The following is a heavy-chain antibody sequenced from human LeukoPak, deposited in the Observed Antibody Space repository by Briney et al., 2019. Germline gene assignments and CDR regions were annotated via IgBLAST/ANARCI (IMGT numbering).Heavy chain of an antibody. V-gene: IGHV3-7*01. CDR2: IKQDGSEK. J-gene: IGHJ4*02. Sequence: PRGSLRLSCAASGFTFSSHWMSWVRQAPGKGLEWVANIKQDGSEKYYVDSVKGRFTISRDNAKNSLYLQMNSLRAEDTAVYYCARELTVTTLFDYWGQGTLVTVSS. CDR1: GFTFSSHW. CDR3: ARELTVTTLFDY. D-gene: IGHD4-17*01.